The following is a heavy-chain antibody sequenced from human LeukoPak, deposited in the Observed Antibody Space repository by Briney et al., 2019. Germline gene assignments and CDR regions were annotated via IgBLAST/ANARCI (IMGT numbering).Heavy chain of an antibody. V-gene: IGHV4-30-2*01. CDR3: ARAVGATASFYFDY. J-gene: IGHJ4*02. CDR1: GGSISSGGYS. CDR2: IYHSGST. D-gene: IGHD1-26*01. Sequence: SQTLSLTCAVSGGSISSGGYSWSWIRQPPGKGLEWIGYIYHSGSTYYNPSLKSRVTISVDRSKNQFSLKLSSVTAADTAVYYCARAVGATASFYFDYWGQGTLVTVSS.